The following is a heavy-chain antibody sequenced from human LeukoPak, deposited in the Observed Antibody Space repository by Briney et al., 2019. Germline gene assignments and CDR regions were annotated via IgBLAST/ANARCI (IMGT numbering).Heavy chain of an antibody. D-gene: IGHD7-27*01. CDR1: GFTFSGSV. CDR3: TSTGDWDGY. CDR2: IRRKPDNYAT. J-gene: IGHJ4*02. Sequence: TGESLRLSCAASGFTFSGSVMHWVRQASGKGLEWVGRIRRKPDNYATAYAASVQGRFTISRDDSKNTAYLQMNSLKTEDTAAYYCTSTGDWDGYWGQGTLVTVSS. V-gene: IGHV3-73*01.